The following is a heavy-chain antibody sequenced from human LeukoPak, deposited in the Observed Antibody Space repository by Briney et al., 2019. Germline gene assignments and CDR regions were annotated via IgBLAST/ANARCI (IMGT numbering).Heavy chain of an antibody. V-gene: IGHV3-23*01. J-gene: IGHJ4*02. Sequence: GGSLGLSCAASGFTFSSYAMSWVRQAPGKGLEWVSAISGSGGSTYYADSVKGRFTISRDNSKNTLYLQMNSLRAEDTAVYYCAKDPTIVVVPVWYFDYWGQGTLVTVSS. CDR2: ISGSGGST. D-gene: IGHD2-2*01. CDR3: AKDPTIVVVPVWYFDY. CDR1: GFTFSSYA.